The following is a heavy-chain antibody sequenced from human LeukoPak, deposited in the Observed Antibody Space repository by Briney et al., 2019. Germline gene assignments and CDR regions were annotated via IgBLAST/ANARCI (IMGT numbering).Heavy chain of an antibody. D-gene: IGHD6-19*01. Sequence: GGSLRLSCAASGFTFSSHWIHWVRQAPGKGLVWVSRINNDGSGTRYADSVKGRFTISRDNAKNTLHLQMNGLRAEDTAVYYFARGSVADSFDYWGQGTLVTVSP. V-gene: IGHV3-74*01. CDR3: ARGSVADSFDY. CDR1: GFTFSSHW. CDR2: INNDGSGT. J-gene: IGHJ4*02.